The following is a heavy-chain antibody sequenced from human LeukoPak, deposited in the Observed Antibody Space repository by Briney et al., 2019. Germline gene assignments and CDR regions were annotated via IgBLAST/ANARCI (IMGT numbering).Heavy chain of an antibody. CDR3: ARGVTTGIDP. J-gene: IGHJ5*02. D-gene: IGHD1-1*01. CDR1: GYSISSGYW. V-gene: IGHV4-4*02. CDR2: ILHTGST. Sequence: AETLSLTCAVSGYSISSGYWWSWVRQPPGKGLEWIGEILHTGSTNYNPSLKSRVTISVDTSKNQLSLKLSSVTAADTAVYYCARGVTTGIDPWGQGTLVTVSS.